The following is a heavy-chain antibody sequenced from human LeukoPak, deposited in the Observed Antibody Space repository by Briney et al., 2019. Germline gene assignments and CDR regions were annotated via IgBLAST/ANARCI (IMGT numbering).Heavy chain of an antibody. CDR2: ISAYNGNT. V-gene: IGHV1-18*04. J-gene: IGHJ6*04. Sequence: GASVKVSCKASGYTFTSYGISWVRQAPGQGLEWMGWISAYNGNTNYAQNLQGRVTMTTDTSTSTAYMELRSLRSDDTAVYYCARDFIGANYYYAMDVWGEGTTVTVSS. D-gene: IGHD4/OR15-4a*01. CDR3: ARDFIGANYYYAMDV. CDR1: GYTFTSYG.